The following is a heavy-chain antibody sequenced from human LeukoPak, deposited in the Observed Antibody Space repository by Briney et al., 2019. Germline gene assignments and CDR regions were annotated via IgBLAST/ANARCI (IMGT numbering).Heavy chain of an antibody. CDR3: ARGYCSSTSCYALGFDY. D-gene: IGHD2-2*01. CDR1: GGPFSGYY. J-gene: IGHJ4*02. Sequence: SETLSLTCAVYGGPFSGYYWSWIRQPPGKGLEWIGEINHSGSTNCNPSLKSRVTISVDSDSSKNHFSLKLSSVTAADTAVYYCARGYCSSTSCYALGFDYWGQGALVTVSS. V-gene: IGHV4-34*01. CDR2: INHSGST.